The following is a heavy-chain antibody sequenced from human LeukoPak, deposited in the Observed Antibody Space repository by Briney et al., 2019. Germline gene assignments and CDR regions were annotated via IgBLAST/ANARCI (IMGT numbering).Heavy chain of an antibody. Sequence: GGSLSLSCAASGFTFSTHGIHWVRQAPGKGLEWVAVISYDGRNEYYADSVKGRFTISRDNSKNTLYLQMNSLRADDTAVYYCARDLTGMDVWGQGTTVTVSS. J-gene: IGHJ6*02. V-gene: IGHV3-30*03. CDR1: GFTFSTHG. CDR2: ISYDGRNE. CDR3: ARDLTGMDV.